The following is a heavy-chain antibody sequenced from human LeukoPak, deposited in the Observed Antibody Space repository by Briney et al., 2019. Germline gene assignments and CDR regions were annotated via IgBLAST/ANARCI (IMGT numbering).Heavy chain of an antibody. CDR3: ARGAFGVYAFDI. Sequence: GGSLRLSCAASGFTFSTYWMHWVRHAPGKGLVWVSRITPDGTSTTYADSVKGRFTISRDNAKNTLYVQMNSLRAEDTAVYYCARGAFGVYAFDIWGQGTMVTVSS. V-gene: IGHV3-74*01. J-gene: IGHJ3*02. CDR2: ITPDGTST. D-gene: IGHD3-3*01. CDR1: GFTFSTYW.